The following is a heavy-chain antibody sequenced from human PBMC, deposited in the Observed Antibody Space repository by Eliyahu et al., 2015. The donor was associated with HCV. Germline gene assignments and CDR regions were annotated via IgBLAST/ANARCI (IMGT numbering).Heavy chain of an antibody. Sequence: EVQLLESGGGLVQPGGSLRLSCAASGFTFSSYAMSWVRRAPGKGLEWVSAISGSGGSTYYADSVKGRFTISRDNSKNTLYLQMNSLRAEDTAVYYCAKVAPAHLFPGPEWLLEPYYFDYWGQGTLVTVSS. CDR2: ISGSGGST. CDR1: GFTFSSYA. J-gene: IGHJ4*02. CDR3: AKVAPAHLFPGPEWLLEPYYFDY. V-gene: IGHV3-23*01. D-gene: IGHD3-3*01.